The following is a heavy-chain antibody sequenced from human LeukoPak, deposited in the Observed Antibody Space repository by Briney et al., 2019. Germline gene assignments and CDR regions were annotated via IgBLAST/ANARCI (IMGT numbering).Heavy chain of an antibody. D-gene: IGHD6-13*01. J-gene: IGHJ4*02. CDR2: ISGSGGST. CDR1: GFTFSSYG. CDR3: AKSPSSWYIVFDY. Sequence: PGGSLRLSCAASGFTFSSYGMSWVRQAPGKGLEWVSAISGSGGSTYYADSVKGRFTISRDNSKNTLYLQMNSLRAEDTAVYYCAKSPSSWYIVFDYWGQGTLVTVSS. V-gene: IGHV3-23*01.